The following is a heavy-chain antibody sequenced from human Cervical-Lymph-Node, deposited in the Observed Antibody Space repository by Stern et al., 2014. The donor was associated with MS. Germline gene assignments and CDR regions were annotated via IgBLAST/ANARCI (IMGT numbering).Heavy chain of an antibody. Sequence: EVHLVESGGGLVQPGGSLRLSCAASGFAFSDYHMNWVRQAPGKGLEWIAYISSGSSNLYFADSVKGRFTISRDDAKNSLYLQMNSLRAEDTAVYYCATSLIRGQGAQVTVSS. CDR2: ISSGSSNL. CDR3: ATSLI. J-gene: IGHJ4*02. CDR1: GFAFSDYH. V-gene: IGHV3-48*01. D-gene: IGHD2-21*01.